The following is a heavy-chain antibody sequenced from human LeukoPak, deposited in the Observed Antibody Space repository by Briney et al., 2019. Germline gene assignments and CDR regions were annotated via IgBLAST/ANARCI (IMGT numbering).Heavy chain of an antibody. CDR3: AKRGVVIRVILVGFHKEAYYVDS. J-gene: IGHJ4*02. V-gene: IGHV3-23*01. Sequence: GGSLRLSCAVSGITLSNYGMTWVRQAPGKGLEWVAGIGDSGGSTNYADSVKGRFTISRDNSKNTLYLQMNSLRAEDTAVYFCAKRGVVIRVILVGFHKEAYYVDSWGQGALVTVSS. CDR1: GITLSNYG. CDR2: IGDSGGST. D-gene: IGHD3-22*01.